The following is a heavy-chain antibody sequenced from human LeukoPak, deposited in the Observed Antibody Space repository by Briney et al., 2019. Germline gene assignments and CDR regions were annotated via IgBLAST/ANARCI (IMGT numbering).Heavy chain of an antibody. CDR1: GGSISSYY. CDR3: ARDPRPSPYSGSYGRAFDI. Sequence: SETLSLTCTVSGGSISSYYWSWIRQPPGKGLEWIGYIYYSGSTYYNPSLKSRVTISVDASKNQSSLKLSSVTAADTAVYYCARDPRPSPYSGSYGRAFDIWGQGTMVTVSS. V-gene: IGHV4-59*12. J-gene: IGHJ3*02. CDR2: IYYSGST. D-gene: IGHD1-26*01.